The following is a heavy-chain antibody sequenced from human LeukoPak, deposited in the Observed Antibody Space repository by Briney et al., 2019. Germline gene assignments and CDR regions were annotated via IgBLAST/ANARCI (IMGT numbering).Heavy chain of an antibody. CDR3: AKDRNAARNTAMVFDS. J-gene: IGHJ4*02. V-gene: IGHV3-23*01. CDR1: GFTFRIYD. Sequence: GGSLRLSCVASGFTFRIYDMSWVRQAPGKGLEWVSGISGGGINTYYADSVRGRFTISGDSSKNTPYLQMNSLRTEDTAVYYCAKDRNAARNTAMVFDSWGQGTLVTVSS. D-gene: IGHD5-18*01. CDR2: ISGGGINT.